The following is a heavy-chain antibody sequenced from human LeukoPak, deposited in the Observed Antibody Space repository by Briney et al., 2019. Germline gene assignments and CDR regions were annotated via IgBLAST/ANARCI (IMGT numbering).Heavy chain of an antibody. CDR2: IIPIFGTA. CDR3: ARGDIVVVPAATRTHWYFDL. V-gene: IGHV1-69*05. D-gene: IGHD2-2*01. J-gene: IGHJ2*01. CDR1: GGTFSSYA. Sequence: SVKVSRKASGGTFSSYAISWVRQAPGQGLEWMGGIIPIFGTANYAQKFQGRVTITTDESTSTAYMELSSLRSEDTAVYYCARGDIVVVPAATRTHWYFDLWGRGTLVTVSS.